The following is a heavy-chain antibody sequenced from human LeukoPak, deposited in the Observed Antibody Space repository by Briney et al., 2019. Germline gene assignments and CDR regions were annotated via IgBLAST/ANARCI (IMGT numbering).Heavy chain of an antibody. V-gene: IGHV3-48*04. D-gene: IGHD1-14*01. J-gene: IGHJ4*02. CDR2: ISSSSSTI. CDR1: GYTFSSYW. Sequence: GGSLRLSCAASGYTFSSYWMHWVRQAPGKGLEWVSYISSSSSTIYYADSVKGRFTISRDNAKNSLYLQMNSLRAEDTAVYYCGTVFDHWGPGILVTVSS. CDR3: GTVFDH.